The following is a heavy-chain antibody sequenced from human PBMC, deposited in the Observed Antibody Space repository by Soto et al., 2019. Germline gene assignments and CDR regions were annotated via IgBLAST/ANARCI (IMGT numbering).Heavy chain of an antibody. CDR3: GRDSLMGGKIFGVVPITPIKTYYGMDV. D-gene: IGHD3-3*01. J-gene: IGHJ6*02. CDR1: GGSISSYY. V-gene: IGHV4-59*01. CDR2: IYYSGST. Sequence: PSETLSLTCTVSGGSISSYYWSWIRQPPGKGLEWIGYIYYSGSTNYNPSLKSRVTISVDTSKNQFSLKLSSVTAADTAVYYCGRDSLMGGKIFGVVPITPIKTYYGMDVWGQGDTVTVSS.